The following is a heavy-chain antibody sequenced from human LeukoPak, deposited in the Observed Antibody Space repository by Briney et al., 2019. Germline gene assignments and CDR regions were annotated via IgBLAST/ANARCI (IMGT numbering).Heavy chain of an antibody. CDR3: ARADRHDAFDI. D-gene: IGHD1-14*01. CDR1: GYTFTSYY. Sequence: ASVKVSCKASGYTFTSYYMHWVRQAPGQGLEWMGIINPSGGSTSYAQKFQGRVTMTRDTSTSTVYMELSSLRSEDTAVYNCARADRHDAFDIWGQGTMVTVSS. CDR2: INPSGGST. V-gene: IGHV1-46*01. J-gene: IGHJ3*02.